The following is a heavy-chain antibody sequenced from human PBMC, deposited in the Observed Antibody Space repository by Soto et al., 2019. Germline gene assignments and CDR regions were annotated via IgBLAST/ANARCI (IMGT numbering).Heavy chain of an antibody. D-gene: IGHD3-22*01. CDR3: ARVFDSSGYVDY. CDR2: IIPIFGTA. Sequence: SVKVSCKASGYTFTSYYMHWVRQAPGQGLEWMGGIIPIFGTANYAQKFQGRVTITADESTSTAYMELSSLRSEDTAVYYCARVFDSSGYVDYWGQGTLVTVSS. V-gene: IGHV1-69*13. CDR1: GYTFTSYY. J-gene: IGHJ4*02.